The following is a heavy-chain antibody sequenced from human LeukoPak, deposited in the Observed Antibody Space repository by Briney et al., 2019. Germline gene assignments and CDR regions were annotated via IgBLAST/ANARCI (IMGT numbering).Heavy chain of an antibody. J-gene: IGHJ4*02. CDR2: IWYDGSNK. V-gene: IGHV3-33*06. D-gene: IGHD6-19*01. CDR1: GFTFSSYG. CDR3: AKGVAVAGVAYFDY. Sequence: GGSLRLSCAASGFTFSSYGMHWVRQAPGEGLEWVAVIWYDGSNKYYADSVKGRFTISRDNSKNTLYLQMNSLRAEDTAVYYCAKGVAVAGVAYFDYWGQGTLVTVSS.